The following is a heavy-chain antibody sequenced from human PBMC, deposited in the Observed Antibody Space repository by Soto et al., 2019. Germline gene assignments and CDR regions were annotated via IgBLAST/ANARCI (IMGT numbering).Heavy chain of an antibody. CDR2: ISPKSGNI. V-gene: IGHV1-18*01. D-gene: IGHD4-17*01. CDR3: ARVGYGGNPPGMDV. J-gene: IGHJ6*02. CDR1: GYTFTRNG. Sequence: ASVKVSCKTSGYTFTRNGISWVRQAPGQGLEWMGWISPKSGNINYAQKFQGRVTITADESTSTAYMELSSLRSEDTAVYYCARVGYGGNPPGMDVWGQGTTVTVSS.